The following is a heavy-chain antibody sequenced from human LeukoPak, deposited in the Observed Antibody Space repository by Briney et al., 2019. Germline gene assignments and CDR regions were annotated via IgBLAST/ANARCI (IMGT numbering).Heavy chain of an antibody. CDR3: AKDSEDIVVVVAATNYFDY. J-gene: IGHJ4*02. CDR1: GFTFSSHA. V-gene: IGHV3-23*01. CDR2: ISGSGGST. Sequence: GGSLRLSCTASGFTFSSHAMSWVRQAPGKGLEWVSAISGSGGSTYYADSVKGRFTISRDNSKNTLYLQMNSLRAEDTAVYYCAKDSEDIVVVVAATNYFDYWGQGTLVTVSS. D-gene: IGHD2-15*01.